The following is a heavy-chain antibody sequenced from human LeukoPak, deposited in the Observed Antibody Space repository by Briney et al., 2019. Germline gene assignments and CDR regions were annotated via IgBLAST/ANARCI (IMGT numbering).Heavy chain of an antibody. CDR2: IWYDGSNK. Sequence: GRSLRLPCAASGFTFNSYAMHWVRQAPGKGLEWVALIWYDGSNKYYADSVEGRFTVSRDNSKNTLYLQMNSLRAEDTAVYYCARARGWEPNHYYYYMDVWGKGTTVTVSS. CDR1: GFTFNSYA. D-gene: IGHD1-26*01. V-gene: IGHV3-33*01. J-gene: IGHJ6*03. CDR3: ARARGWEPNHYYYYMDV.